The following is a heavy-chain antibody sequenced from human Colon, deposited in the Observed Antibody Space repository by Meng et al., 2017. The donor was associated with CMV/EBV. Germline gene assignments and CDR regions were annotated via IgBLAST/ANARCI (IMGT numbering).Heavy chain of an antibody. CDR3: AKIRKGGYCSGGSCFDT. D-gene: IGHD2-8*02. V-gene: IGHV3-23*01. Sequence: GESLKISCAASGFVFSHYAMTWVRQAPGKGLEWVSFISDSRYTNYGDPVKGRFTISRDNSKNTVFLQMNSLRADDTGIYFCAKIRKGGYCSGGSCFDTWGQGTQVTVSS. CDR1: GFVFSHYA. CDR2: ISDSRYT. J-gene: IGHJ5*02.